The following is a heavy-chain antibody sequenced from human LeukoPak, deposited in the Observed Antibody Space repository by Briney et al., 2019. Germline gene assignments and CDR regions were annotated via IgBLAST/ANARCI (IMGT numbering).Heavy chain of an antibody. V-gene: IGHV3-23*01. Sequence: PGGPLRLSCAASGFTFSSYAMSWVRQAPGKGLEWVSAISGSGGSTYYADSVKGRFTISRDNSKNTLYLQMNSLRAEDTAVYYCAKDGEAYYYGSGSYPYYFDYWGQGTLVTVSS. CDR1: GFTFSSYA. CDR3: AKDGEAYYYGSGSYPYYFDY. J-gene: IGHJ4*02. D-gene: IGHD3-10*01. CDR2: ISGSGGST.